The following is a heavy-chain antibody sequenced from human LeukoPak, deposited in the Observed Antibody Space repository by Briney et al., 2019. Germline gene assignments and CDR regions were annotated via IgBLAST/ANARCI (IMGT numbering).Heavy chain of an antibody. CDR3: ARIGEGITIDF. CDR1: GFTLSDYY. J-gene: IGHJ4*02. V-gene: IGHV3-7*05. CDR2: IKQDGSEK. D-gene: IGHD4-17*01. Sequence: GGSLRLSCMASGFTLSDYYMIWVRQTPGKGLEWVANIKQDGSEKYYVDSVKGRFTISRDNAKNSLNLQMNSLRAEDTALYYCARIGEGITIDFWGQGTLVTVSS.